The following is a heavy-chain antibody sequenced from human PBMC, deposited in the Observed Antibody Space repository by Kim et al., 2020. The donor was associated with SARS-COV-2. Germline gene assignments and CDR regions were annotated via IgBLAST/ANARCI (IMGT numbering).Heavy chain of an antibody. CDR2: LTSKASGGTA. V-gene: IGHV3-15*01. CDR1: GFTVTNTW. D-gene: IGHD2-2*01. J-gene: IGHJ4*02. CDR3: AGGGSNFGY. Sequence: GWSLRLSCAVSGFTVTNTWMSWVRQPPGKGLEWVGRLTSKASGGTADYAAPVKGRFTISRDDSKNMFFLEMSSLKTEDTALYYCAGGGSNFGYWGQGTLVTVSS.